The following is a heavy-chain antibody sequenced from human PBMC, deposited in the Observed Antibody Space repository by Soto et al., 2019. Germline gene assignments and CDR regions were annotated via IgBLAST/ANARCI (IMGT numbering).Heavy chain of an antibody. CDR2: ISYDGSNK. CDR3: AKDRSSWSYFDY. CDR1: GFTFSSYG. D-gene: IGHD6-13*01. V-gene: IGHV3-30*18. J-gene: IGHJ4*02. Sequence: SLRLSCAASGFTFSSYGMHWVRQAPGKGLEWVAVISYDGSNKYYADSVKGRFTISRDNSKNTLYLQMYSLRAEDTAVYYCAKDRSSWSYFDYWGQGTLVTVSS.